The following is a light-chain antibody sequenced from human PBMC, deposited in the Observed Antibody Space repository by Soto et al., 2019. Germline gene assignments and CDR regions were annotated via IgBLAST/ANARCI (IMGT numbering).Light chain of an antibody. CDR3: QQYTTHSWGT. CDR1: QSISNW. J-gene: IGKJ2*02. CDR2: DAS. V-gene: IGKV1-5*01. Sequence: DIQMTQSPSTLSASIGDRVTITCRASQSISNWLAWYQQKPGKAPKLLIYDASNLESGVPSRFSGSGSGTEFALTISSLQPDDFATYYCQQYTTHSWGTFGQGTKLEIK.